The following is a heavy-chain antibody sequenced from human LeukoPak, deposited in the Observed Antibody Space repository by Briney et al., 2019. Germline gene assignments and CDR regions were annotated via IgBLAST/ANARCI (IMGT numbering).Heavy chain of an antibody. CDR1: GGSINSNNYY. Sequence: SETLSLTCTVSGGSINSNNYYWGWIRQPPGKGLEWIGSIYSSGSAYYNPSLKSRITISVDTSKNQFSLRLSSVTAADTAVYYCQSRYLEWLLEYWGQGTLVTVSS. CDR3: QSRYLEWLLEY. CDR2: IYSSGSA. D-gene: IGHD3-3*01. J-gene: IGHJ4*02. V-gene: IGHV4-39*01.